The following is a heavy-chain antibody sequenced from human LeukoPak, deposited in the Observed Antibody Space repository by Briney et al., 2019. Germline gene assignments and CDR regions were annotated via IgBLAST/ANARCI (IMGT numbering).Heavy chain of an antibody. D-gene: IGHD6-6*01. V-gene: IGHV3-9*01. J-gene: IGHJ6*02. CDR3: AKEGLDEGSRSFLSHYGMDV. Sequence: GRSLRLSCAASGFTFDDYTMHWVRPAPGDGREGVSGISGDSVSIDYADSVKGRFTISRDNAKNSLYLQMNSLRAEDTALYCCAKEGLDEGSRSFLSHYGMDVWGQGTTVTVSS. CDR1: GFTFDDYT. CDR2: ISGDSVSI.